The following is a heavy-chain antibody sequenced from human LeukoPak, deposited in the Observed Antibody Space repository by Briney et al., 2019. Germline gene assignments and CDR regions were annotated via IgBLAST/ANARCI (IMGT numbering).Heavy chain of an antibody. CDR1: GYTFTGYY. V-gene: IGHV1-2*04. CDR3: ARDSAEVATVFDY. Sequence: ASVKVSYKASGYTFTGYYMHWVRQAPGQGLEWMGWINPNSGGTNYAQKFQGWVTMTRDTSISTAYMELSRLRSDDTAVYYCARDSAEVATVFDYWGQGTLVTVSS. CDR2: INPNSGGT. D-gene: IGHD5-12*01. J-gene: IGHJ4*02.